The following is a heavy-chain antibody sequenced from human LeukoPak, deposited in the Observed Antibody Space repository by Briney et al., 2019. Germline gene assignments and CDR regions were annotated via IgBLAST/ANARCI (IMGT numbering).Heavy chain of an antibody. D-gene: IGHD2-2*01. CDR1: GGTFSSYA. CDR2: IIPIFGTA. V-gene: IGHV1-69*13. Sequence: SVKVSCKASGGTFSSYAISWVRQAPGQGLEWMGGIIPIFGTANYAQKFQGRVTITADESTSTAYMELSSLRSEDTAVYYCARVRVLYCSSTSCLGHWFDPWGQGTLVTVSS. CDR3: ARVRVLYCSSTSCLGHWFDP. J-gene: IGHJ5*02.